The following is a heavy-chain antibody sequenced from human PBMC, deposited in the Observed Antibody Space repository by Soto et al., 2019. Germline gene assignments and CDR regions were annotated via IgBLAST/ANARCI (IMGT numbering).Heavy chain of an antibody. Sequence: SVKVSCKASGGTFSSYAISWVRQAPGQGLEWMGGIIPIFGTANYAQKFQGRVTITADESTSTAYMELSSLRSEDTAVYYCARSRWGSNARLYYYYYYGMDVWGQGTTVTVSS. V-gene: IGHV1-69*13. J-gene: IGHJ6*02. D-gene: IGHD2-8*01. CDR3: ARSRWGSNARLYYYYYYGMDV. CDR1: GGTFSSYA. CDR2: IIPIFGTA.